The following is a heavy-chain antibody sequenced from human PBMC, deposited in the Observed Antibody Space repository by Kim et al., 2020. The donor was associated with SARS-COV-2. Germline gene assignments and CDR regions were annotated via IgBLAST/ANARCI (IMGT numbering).Heavy chain of an antibody. D-gene: IGHD4-17*01. CDR3: ARSKDGDDDDGNWYFDL. V-gene: IGHV4-31*02. J-gene: IGHJ2*01. Sequence: LKSRVTISVDTSKNQFSLKLSSVTAADTAVYYCARSKDGDDDDGNWYFDLWGRGTLVTGSS.